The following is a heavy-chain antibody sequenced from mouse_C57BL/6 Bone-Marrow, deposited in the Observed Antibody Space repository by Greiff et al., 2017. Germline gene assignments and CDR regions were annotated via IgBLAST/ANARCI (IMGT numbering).Heavy chain of an antibody. J-gene: IGHJ4*01. CDR3: ARSPLITTVENYAMDY. D-gene: IGHD1-1*01. CDR2: INPSNGGT. V-gene: IGHV1-53*01. Sequence: QVQLKQPGTELVKPGASVKLSCKASGYTFTSYWMHWVKQRPGQGLEWIGNINPSNGGTNYNEKFKSKATLTVDKSSSTAYMQLSSLTSEDSAVYYCARSPLITTVENYAMDYWGQGTSVTVAS. CDR1: GYTFTSYW.